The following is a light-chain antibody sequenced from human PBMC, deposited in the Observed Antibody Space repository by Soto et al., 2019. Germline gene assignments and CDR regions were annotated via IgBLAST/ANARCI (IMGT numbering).Light chain of an antibody. CDR3: QQYGNSRWT. CDR1: QSVSSSY. CDR2: GTS. V-gene: IGKV3-20*01. J-gene: IGKJ1*01. Sequence: EIVLTQSPDTLSLSPGERATLSCRASQSVSSSYLAWYQQTPGQAPRLLIYGTSNRATGIPDRFSGSGSGTDFTLTIIRLEAEDFAVYYCQQYGNSRWTFGQGTKVEIK.